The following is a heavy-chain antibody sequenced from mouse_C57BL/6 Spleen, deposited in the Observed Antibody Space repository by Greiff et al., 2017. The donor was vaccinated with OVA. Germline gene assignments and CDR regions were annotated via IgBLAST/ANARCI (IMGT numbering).Heavy chain of an antibody. J-gene: IGHJ2*01. V-gene: IGHV1-50*01. CDR3: ARAVTTDYFDY. D-gene: IGHD2-2*01. CDR1: GYTFTSYW. CDR2: IDPSDSYT. Sequence: QVQLQQPGAELVKPGASVKLSCKASGYTFTSYWMQWVKQRPGQGLEWIGEIDPSDSYTNYNHKFKGKATLTEDTSSSTAYMQLSSLTSEDSAVYVCARAVTTDYFDYWGQGTTLTVSS.